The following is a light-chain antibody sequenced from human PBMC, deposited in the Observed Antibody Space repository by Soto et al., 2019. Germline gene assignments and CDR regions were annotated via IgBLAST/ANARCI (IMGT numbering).Light chain of an antibody. CDR1: SSDFGNYNL. Sequence: QDVLSHPASVSWSPGHSITISCTGTSSDFGNYNLVSWYQQHPGKVPKLILFEVNKRPSGVSGRFSGSKSGNTASLTISGLQAEEEADYYCCSFTSSNTNVFGTGTKVTVL. CDR3: CSFTSSNTNV. J-gene: IGLJ1*01. V-gene: IGLV2-23*02. CDR2: EVN.